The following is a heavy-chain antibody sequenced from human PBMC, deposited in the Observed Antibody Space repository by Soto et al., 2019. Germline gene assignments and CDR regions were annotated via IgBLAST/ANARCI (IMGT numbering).Heavy chain of an antibody. CDR1: GYTFSRYG. V-gene: IGHV1-18*01. CDR2: ICAYNGNT. CDR3: ARDQGFRVVINSNWFDP. D-gene: IGHD2-21*01. J-gene: IGHJ5*02. Sequence: ASVKVSCKASGYTFSRYGIMWVRQAPGQGLEWMGWICAYNGNTNSAEKLRGRLTMTTDASTTTAYMELRSLRSDDTAIYYCARDQGFRVVINSNWFDPWGQGTLVTVSS.